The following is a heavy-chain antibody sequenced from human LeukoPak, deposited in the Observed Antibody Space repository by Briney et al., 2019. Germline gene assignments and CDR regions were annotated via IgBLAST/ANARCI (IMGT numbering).Heavy chain of an antibody. J-gene: IGHJ4*02. Sequence: GASVKVSCKASGGTFSSYAISWVRQAPGQGLEWVGGIIPIFGTANYAQKFQGRVTITADESTSTAYMELRSLRYEDTAVYYCARDPTSSYYDVSGYYYDYWGQGTLVTVSS. CDR1: GGTFSSYA. CDR3: ARDPTSSYYDVSGYYYDY. CDR2: IIPIFGTA. V-gene: IGHV1-69*01. D-gene: IGHD3-22*01.